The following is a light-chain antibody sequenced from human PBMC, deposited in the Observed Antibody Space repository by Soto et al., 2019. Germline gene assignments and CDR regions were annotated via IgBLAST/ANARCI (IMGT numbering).Light chain of an antibody. CDR2: GAS. CDR3: QQYGSSPMYT. J-gene: IGKJ2*01. V-gene: IGKV3-20*01. Sequence: EIVLTQSPGTLSLSPGERATLSCRASQSVSSSYLAWYQQKPGQAPRLLIYGASGRATGIPDRFSGSGSGTDVTLTISRLEPEDFAVYSCQQYGSSPMYTFGQGTKLEI. CDR1: QSVSSSY.